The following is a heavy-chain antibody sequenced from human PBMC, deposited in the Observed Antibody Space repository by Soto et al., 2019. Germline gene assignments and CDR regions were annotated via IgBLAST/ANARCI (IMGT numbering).Heavy chain of an antibody. CDR3: AKDVGSPQGIFDY. V-gene: IGHV3-30*18. CDR2: ISYDGSNK. Sequence: QVQLVESGEGVVQPGRSLRLSCAASGFTFSSYGMHWVRQAPGKGLEWVAVISYDGSNKYYADSVKGRFTISRDNSKNTLYLQMNSLRAEDTAVYYCAKDVGSPQGIFDYWGQGTLVTVSS. D-gene: IGHD1-26*01. J-gene: IGHJ4*02. CDR1: GFTFSSYG.